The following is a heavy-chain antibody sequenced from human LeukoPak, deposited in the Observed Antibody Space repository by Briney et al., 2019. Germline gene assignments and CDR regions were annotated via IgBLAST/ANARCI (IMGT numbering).Heavy chain of an antibody. CDR2: IKQDGSEK. CDR3: ARGYSGYDYYYYYYMDV. V-gene: IGHV3-7*01. J-gene: IGHJ6*03. CDR1: GFTFSSYW. Sequence: GGSLRLSCAASGFTFSSYWMSWVRQAPGKGLEWVANIKQDGSEKYYVDSVKGRFTISRDNAKNSLYLQMNSLRAEDTAVYYCARGYSGYDYYYYYYMDVWGKGTMVTVSS. D-gene: IGHD5-12*01.